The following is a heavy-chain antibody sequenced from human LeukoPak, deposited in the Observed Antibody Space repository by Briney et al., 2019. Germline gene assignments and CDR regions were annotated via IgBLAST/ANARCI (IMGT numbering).Heavy chain of an antibody. CDR2: INQDGSEK. Sequence: GGSLRLSCATSGFNFNSKWMTWVRQAPGKGLEWVANINQDGSEKYHGDSVKGLFTISRDNAKSSLFLEMSSLRAEDTAVYYCADPPSDFWGQGTLVAVSS. V-gene: IGHV3-7*01. CDR1: GFNFNSKW. J-gene: IGHJ4*02. CDR3: ADPPSDF.